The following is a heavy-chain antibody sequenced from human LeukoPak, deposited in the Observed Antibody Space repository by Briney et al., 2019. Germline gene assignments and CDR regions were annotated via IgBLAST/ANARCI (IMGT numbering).Heavy chain of an antibody. CDR3: ARSLTDDFWSGHNWFDP. Sequence: SQTLSLTFPVPGGPISSGSYYWSWIRQPAGKGLEWIGRIYTSGSTNYNPSLKSRVTISVDTSKNQFSLKLSSVTAADTAVYYCARSLTDDFWSGHNWFDPWGQGTLVTVSS. V-gene: IGHV4-61*02. J-gene: IGHJ5*02. CDR2: IYTSGST. D-gene: IGHD3-3*01. CDR1: GGPISSGSYY.